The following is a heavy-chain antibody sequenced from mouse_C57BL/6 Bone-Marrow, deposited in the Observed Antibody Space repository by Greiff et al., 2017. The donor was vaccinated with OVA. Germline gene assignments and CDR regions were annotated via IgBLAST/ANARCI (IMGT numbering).Heavy chain of an antibody. Sequence: EVQLQESGAELVRPGASVKLSCTASGFNIKDDYMHWVKQRPEQGLEWIGWIDPENGDTEYASKFQGKATITADTSSNTAYLQLSSLTSEDTAVYYCTTLYDGYYVIFAYWGQGTLVTVSA. D-gene: IGHD2-3*01. CDR1: GFNIKDDY. V-gene: IGHV14-4*01. CDR2: IDPENGDT. J-gene: IGHJ3*01. CDR3: TTLYDGYYVIFAY.